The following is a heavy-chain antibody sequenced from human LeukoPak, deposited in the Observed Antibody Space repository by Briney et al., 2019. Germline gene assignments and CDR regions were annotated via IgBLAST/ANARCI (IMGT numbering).Heavy chain of an antibody. CDR1: GITFTNAW. D-gene: IGHD2-15*01. Sequence: PGGSLRLSCAASGITFTNAWLTWVRQAPGKGLEWVGRVKTKGDGGAADYAAPVKGRFTISRDDSTKTLYLQMNSLETEDTAVYYCSNTVVVVASTGFDYWGQGTLVTVSS. CDR3: SNTVVVVASTGFDY. CDR2: VKTKGDGGAA. J-gene: IGHJ4*02. V-gene: IGHV3-15*01.